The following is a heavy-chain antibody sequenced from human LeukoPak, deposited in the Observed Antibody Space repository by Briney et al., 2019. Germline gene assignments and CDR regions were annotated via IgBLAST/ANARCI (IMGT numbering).Heavy chain of an antibody. CDR1: GFTFTSYG. CDR3: AKDRYSSSSTFTVNPFDY. Sequence: PGESLRLSCASSGFTFTSYGMNWARQAPGNGLEWVAFIRYDGRDSYYAASVKGRLTISRDNSQNTLDLQMNSLRLEDTAMYYCAKDRYSSSSTFTVNPFDYWGQGILVTVSS. CDR2: IRYDGRDS. V-gene: IGHV3-30*02. D-gene: IGHD6-13*01. J-gene: IGHJ4*02.